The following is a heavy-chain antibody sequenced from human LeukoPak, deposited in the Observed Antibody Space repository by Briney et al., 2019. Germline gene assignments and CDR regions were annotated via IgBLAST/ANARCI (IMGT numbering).Heavy chain of an antibody. CDR1: GFTFSSYW. J-gene: IGHJ3*02. CDR2: IKQDGSEK. CDR3: ARDYDFWSGYLENRENNDAFDI. V-gene: IGHV3-7*01. Sequence: GGSLRLSCAASGFTFSSYWMSWVRQAPGKGLEWVANIKQDGSEKYYVDSVKGRFTISRDNAKNSLYLQMNSLRAEDTAVYYCARDYDFWSGYLENRENNDAFDIWGQGTMVTVSS. D-gene: IGHD3-3*01.